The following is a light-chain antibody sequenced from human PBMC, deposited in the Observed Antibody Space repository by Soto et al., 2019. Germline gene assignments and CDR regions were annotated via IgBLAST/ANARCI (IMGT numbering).Light chain of an antibody. CDR3: SSYTSSSTLYV. V-gene: IGLV2-14*01. Sequence: QSALTQPASVSGSPGQSITISCTGTSSDVGGYNYVSWYQQHPSKAPKLMIYEVSNRPSGVSNRFSGSKSGNTASLTISGLQAEDEADYYCSSYTSSSTLYVFGTGTKLIVL. J-gene: IGLJ1*01. CDR2: EVS. CDR1: SSDVGGYNY.